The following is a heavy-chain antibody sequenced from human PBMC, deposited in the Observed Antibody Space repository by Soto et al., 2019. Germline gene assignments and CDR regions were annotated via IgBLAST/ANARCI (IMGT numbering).Heavy chain of an antibody. V-gene: IGHV3-23*01. D-gene: IGHD6-13*01. J-gene: IGHJ4*02. CDR3: ARASYSRGVVGY. Sequence: EVQLLESGGGLVQPGGSLRLSCAASGFTFSSYAMSWVRQAPGKGLEWVSAISGSGGSTYYADSVKGRFTISRDNSKNTLYLQMNSLRAEDTAVYYCARASYSRGVVGYWGQGTLVTVSS. CDR2: ISGSGGST. CDR1: GFTFSSYA.